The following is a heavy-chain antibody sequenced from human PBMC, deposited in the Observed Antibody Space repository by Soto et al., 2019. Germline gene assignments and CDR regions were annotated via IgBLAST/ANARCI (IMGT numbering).Heavy chain of an antibody. CDR2: ISGSGGTT. CDR1: GFTFSSYA. CDR3: AKFPLISIAAAGTRYFQH. D-gene: IGHD6-13*01. V-gene: IGHV3-23*01. Sequence: EVHLLESGGGLVQPGGSLRLSCAASGFTFSSYAMSWVRQAPGKGLEWVSGISGSGGTTYYADSVKGRFTISRDNSKNTLYLQMNSLRAEDTAVYYCAKFPLISIAAAGTRYFQHWGQGTLVTVSS. J-gene: IGHJ1*01.